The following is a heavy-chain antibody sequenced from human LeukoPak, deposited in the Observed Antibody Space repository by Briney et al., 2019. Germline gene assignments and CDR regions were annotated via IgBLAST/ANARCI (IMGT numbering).Heavy chain of an antibody. CDR1: GFTFSSYA. CDR2: ISGSGGST. J-gene: IGHJ4*02. Sequence: GGSLRLSCAASGFTFSSYAMSWVRQAPGKGLEWVSGISGSGGSTYYADSVKGRFTISRDNSKNTLYLQMNSLRAEDTAVYYCAKDLVVVAVTFVFDFWGQGTLVTVSS. V-gene: IGHV3-23*01. CDR3: AKDLVVVAVTFVFDF. D-gene: IGHD2-15*01.